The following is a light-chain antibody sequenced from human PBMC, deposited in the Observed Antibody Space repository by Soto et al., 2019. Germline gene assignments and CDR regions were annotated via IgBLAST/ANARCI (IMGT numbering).Light chain of an antibody. CDR3: QHYNDWPPKRT. V-gene: IGKV3-15*01. CDR1: QSITTN. CDR2: GAS. Sequence: EVVMTQSPVTLSVSPGERATLSCRASQSITTNLAWYQQQPGQAPRLLIYGASTRATGVPARFSGSGSGTQFTLTINSLQSEDFAVYYCQHYNDWPPKRTFGQGTRVDFK. J-gene: IGKJ1*01.